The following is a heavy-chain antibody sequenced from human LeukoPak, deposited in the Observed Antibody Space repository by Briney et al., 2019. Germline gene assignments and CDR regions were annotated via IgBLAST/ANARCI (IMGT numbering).Heavy chain of an antibody. J-gene: IGHJ4*02. V-gene: IGHV1-18*01. CDR1: GYMFTSHG. Sequence: GASVKVSCKSSGYMFTSHGIHWLRQAPGQGLEWMGWISAQNGNTNYMQQFLGRVTMTRDTSASTVYMKLRSLKSDDTAVYYCARESIGGYGFDYWGQGTPVTVAS. CDR3: ARESIGGYGFDY. CDR2: ISAQNGNT. D-gene: IGHD6-25*01.